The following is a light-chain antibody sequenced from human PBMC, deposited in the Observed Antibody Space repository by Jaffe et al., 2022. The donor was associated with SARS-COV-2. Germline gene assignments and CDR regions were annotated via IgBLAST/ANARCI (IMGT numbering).Light chain of an antibody. V-gene: IGLV1-40*01. CDR2: ANT. CDR3: QSYDNSLSGRKFV. Sequence: QSVLTQPPSVSGAPGQTVTISCTGGGSDIGAGFDVHWYQQSPGTAPKLLIFANTNRASGVPDRFSGSKSGASASLAITGLQAEDEATYFCQSYDNSLSGRKFVFGPGTEVTVL. J-gene: IGLJ1*01. CDR1: GSDIGAGFD.